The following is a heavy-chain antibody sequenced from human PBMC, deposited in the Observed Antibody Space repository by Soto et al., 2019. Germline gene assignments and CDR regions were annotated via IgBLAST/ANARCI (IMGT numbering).Heavy chain of an antibody. V-gene: IGHV6-1*01. CDR3: AREGYSSGPIHIDY. J-gene: IGHJ4*02. CDR2: TYYRSKWYN. CDR1: GDSVSSISAA. D-gene: IGHD6-19*01. Sequence: SQTLSLTCAISGDSVSSISAAWNWFRQSPSRGLEWLGRTYYRSKWYNDYAVSVKSRITINPDTSKNQFSLQLNSVTPEDTAVYYCAREGYSSGPIHIDYWGQGTLVTVSS.